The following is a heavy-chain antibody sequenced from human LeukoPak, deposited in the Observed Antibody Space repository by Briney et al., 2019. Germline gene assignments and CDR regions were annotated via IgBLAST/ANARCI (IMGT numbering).Heavy chain of an antibody. CDR2: INPNSGDT. CDR1: GYTFTGYY. D-gene: IGHD1-26*01. Sequence: ASVKVSCKASGYTFTGYYVHWVRQAPGQGLEWMGWINPNSGDTHCPQKFQGTVTMTTDMSIRTAYMEVSRLRSDDTAVYYCARAQNLVGDTPLGYWGQGTLVTVSS. J-gene: IGHJ4*02. CDR3: ARAQNLVGDTPLGY. V-gene: IGHV1-2*02.